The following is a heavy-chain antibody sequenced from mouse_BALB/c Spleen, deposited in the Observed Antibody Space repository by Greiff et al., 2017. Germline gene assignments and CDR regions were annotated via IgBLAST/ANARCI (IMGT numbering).Heavy chain of an antibody. D-gene: IGHD2-14*01. J-gene: IGHJ4*01. CDR1: GDSITSGY. Sequence: EVKVEESGPSLVKPSQTLSLTCSVTGDSITSGYWNWIRKFPGNKLEYMGYISYSGSTYYNPSLKSRISITRDTSKNQYYLQLNSVTTEDTATYYCARYNYRYDVGAMDYWGQGTSVTVSS. CDR2: ISYSGST. CDR3: ARYNYRYDVGAMDY. V-gene: IGHV3-8*02.